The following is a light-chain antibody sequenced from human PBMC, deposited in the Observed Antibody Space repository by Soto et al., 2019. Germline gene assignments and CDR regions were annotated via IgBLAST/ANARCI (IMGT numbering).Light chain of an antibody. CDR1: QTISSW. J-gene: IGKJ1*01. CDR2: AAS. Sequence: DIQMTQSPSTLSASVGDRVTITCRASQTISSWLAWYQQKPGKAPKLLIYAASTLESGVSSRFSGRGSGTEFTLTINSLQPEDFATYYCQQYKSYLRTFGQGTK. CDR3: QQYKSYLRT. V-gene: IGKV1-5*01.